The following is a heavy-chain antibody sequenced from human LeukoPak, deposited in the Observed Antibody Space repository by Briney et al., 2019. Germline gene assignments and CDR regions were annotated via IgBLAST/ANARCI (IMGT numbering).Heavy chain of an antibody. CDR2: IRYDETDK. CDR3: AKATNYYYMDV. V-gene: IGHV3-30*02. CDR1: GFTFRSDG. J-gene: IGHJ6*03. Sequence: PGSSLRLSCAATGFTFRSDGLRWVRDAARKGLEWVEFIRYDETDKYYADSVKGRFTISRDNSKNTLYLQMSSLRAEDTAVYYCAKATNYYYMDVWGKGTTVTVSS.